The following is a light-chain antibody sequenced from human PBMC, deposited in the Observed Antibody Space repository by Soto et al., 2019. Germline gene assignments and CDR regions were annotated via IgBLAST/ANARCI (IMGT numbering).Light chain of an antibody. J-gene: IGLJ1*01. V-gene: IGLV2-23*02. Sequence: QSVLTQPGSVSGSTGQSVTISCTGPGSEVGSYNLFSWYQHPPGKAPKLMIYEVSKRPSWVSNRFSGSKSGNPASLTISGLQAEDEADYYCCSCAGSSTFPDVFGTGTKVTV. CDR3: CSCAGSSTFPDV. CDR1: GSEVGSYNL. CDR2: EVS.